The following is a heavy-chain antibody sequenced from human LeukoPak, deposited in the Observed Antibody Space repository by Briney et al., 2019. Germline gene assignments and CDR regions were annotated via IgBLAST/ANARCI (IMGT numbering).Heavy chain of an antibody. V-gene: IGHV3-23*01. Sequence: GGTLRLSCAASGFTFSSYGMSWVRQAPGKGLEWVSVISGSGGNTYYADSVKGRFTISRDNSKNTLYLQMSSLGAEDTAVYYCANVYSYGYDYWGQGTLVTVSS. J-gene: IGHJ4*02. CDR1: GFTFSSYG. CDR3: ANVYSYGYDY. D-gene: IGHD5-18*01. CDR2: ISGSGGNT.